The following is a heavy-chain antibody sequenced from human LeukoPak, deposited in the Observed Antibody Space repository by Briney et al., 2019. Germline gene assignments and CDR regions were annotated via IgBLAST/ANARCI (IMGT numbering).Heavy chain of an antibody. CDR3: ARDFWSGYSFDY. CDR2: IIPIFGTA. D-gene: IGHD3-3*01. J-gene: IGHJ4*02. V-gene: IGHV1-69*13. Sequence: SVKASCKASGGTFSSYAISWVRQAPGQGLEWMGGIIPIFGTANYAQKFQGRVTITADESTSTAYMELSSLRSEDTAVYYCARDFWSGYSFDYWGQGTLVTVSS. CDR1: GGTFSSYA.